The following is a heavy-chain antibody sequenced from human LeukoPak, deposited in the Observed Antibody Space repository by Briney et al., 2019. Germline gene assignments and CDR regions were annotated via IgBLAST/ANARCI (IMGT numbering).Heavy chain of an antibody. CDR3: ARALADSRGYYLGFDY. CDR2: ITNNGGAM. CDR1: GFTFSSYS. V-gene: IGHV3-48*04. Sequence: GGSLRLSCEASGFTFSSYSMNWVRQAPGKGLEWISYITNNGGAMFYADSLKGRLTIFRDNAKKSLYLQMNSLRPDDTALYYCARALADSRGYYLGFDYWGQGTLVTVSS. J-gene: IGHJ4*02. D-gene: IGHD3-22*01.